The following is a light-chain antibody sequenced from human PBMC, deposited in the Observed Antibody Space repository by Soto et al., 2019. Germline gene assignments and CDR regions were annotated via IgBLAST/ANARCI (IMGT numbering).Light chain of an antibody. CDR2: VAF. Sequence: IQMTQSPSSLSASVGDTVTMTCRASQSIALSVNWYQQKPGKAPKLLIYVAFTLESGVPSRFSGSGSGTDFTLTISSLQPEDFATYFCQQLNSYPLTFGQGTRLEIK. V-gene: IGKV1-13*02. CDR1: QSIALS. J-gene: IGKJ5*01. CDR3: QQLNSYPLT.